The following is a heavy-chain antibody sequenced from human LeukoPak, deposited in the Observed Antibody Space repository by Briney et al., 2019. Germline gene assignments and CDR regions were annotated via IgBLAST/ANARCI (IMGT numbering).Heavy chain of an antibody. CDR2: IWYDGSKK. CDR1: GFSFSSYG. V-gene: IGHV3-33*06. Sequence: GRSLRLSCAASGFSFSSYGMHWVRQAPGKGLEWVAVIWYDGSKKYYADSVKGRFIISRDNSRNTLYLQMNGLRAEDTAVYFCAKQSAGSAAWYSLHYDFWGQGTLVTVSS. CDR3: AKQSAGSAAWYSLHYDF. D-gene: IGHD6-13*01. J-gene: IGHJ4*02.